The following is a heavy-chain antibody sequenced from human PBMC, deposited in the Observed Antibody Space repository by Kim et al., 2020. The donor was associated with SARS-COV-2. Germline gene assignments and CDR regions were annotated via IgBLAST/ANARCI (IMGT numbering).Heavy chain of an antibody. CDR2: IIPIFGTA. J-gene: IGHJ5*02. CDR3: AREGLAVAGTNWFDP. V-gene: IGHV1-69*13. D-gene: IGHD6-19*01. Sequence: SVKVSCKASGGTFSSYAISWVRQAPGQGLEWMGGIIPIFGTANYAQKFQGRVTITADESTSTAYMELSSLRSEDTAVYYCAREGLAVAGTNWFDPWGQGTLVTVSS. CDR1: GGTFSSYA.